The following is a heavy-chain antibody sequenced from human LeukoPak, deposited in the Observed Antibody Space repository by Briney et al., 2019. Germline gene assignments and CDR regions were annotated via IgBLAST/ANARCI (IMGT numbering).Heavy chain of an antibody. D-gene: IGHD3-22*01. Sequence: PGGSLRLSCAASGFTFSSYAMSWVRQAPGKGLEWVSSITTSSSYIYYADSVKGRFTISRDNAKNSLYLQMNSLRAEDTAVYYCARHVVALGFDYWGQGTLVTVSS. CDR1: GFTFSSYA. CDR3: ARHVVALGFDY. CDR2: ITTSSSYI. J-gene: IGHJ4*02. V-gene: IGHV3-21*01.